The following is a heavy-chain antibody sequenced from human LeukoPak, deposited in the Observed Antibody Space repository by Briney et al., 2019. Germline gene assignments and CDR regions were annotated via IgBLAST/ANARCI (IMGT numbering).Heavy chain of an antibody. CDR2: ISSSGSTI. J-gene: IGHJ3*02. D-gene: IGHD3-10*01. Sequence: GGSLRLSCAASGFTFSSYEMNWVRQAPGKGLEWVSYISSSGSTIYYADSVKGRFTISRDNAKNSLYLQMNSLRAEDTAVYYCASRYYYGSFGAFDIWGQGTMVTVSS. CDR3: ASRYYYGSFGAFDI. CDR1: GFTFSSYE. V-gene: IGHV3-48*03.